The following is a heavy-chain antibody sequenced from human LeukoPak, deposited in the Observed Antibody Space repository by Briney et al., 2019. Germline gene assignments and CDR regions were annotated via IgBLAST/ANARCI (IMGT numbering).Heavy chain of an antibody. CDR1: GGSISSYY. V-gene: IGHV4-59*01. J-gene: IGHJ4*02. Sequence: SETLSLTCTVSGGSISSYYWSWIRLPPGKGLEWIGYIYYSGSTNYNPSLKSRVTISVDTSKNQFSLKLSSVTAADTAVYYCARASHLYDILTGYVFDYWGQGTLVTVSS. CDR3: ARASHLYDILTGYVFDY. CDR2: IYYSGST. D-gene: IGHD3-9*01.